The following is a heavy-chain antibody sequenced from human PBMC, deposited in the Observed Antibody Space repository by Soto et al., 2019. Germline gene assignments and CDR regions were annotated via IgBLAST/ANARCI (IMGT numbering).Heavy chain of an antibody. CDR2: ITSRSTDM. V-gene: IGHV3-21*01. J-gene: IGHJ3*02. Sequence: EVQLVESGGGLVKPGGSLRLSCAASGFTFSNYNINWVRQAPGKGLEWVSSITSRSTDMYYADSVKGRFTISRDNAKNSLSLQMNGLRAEDTAVYFCVRESYPAKAFDIWGQGTMVTVSS. CDR3: VRESYPAKAFDI. D-gene: IGHD2-2*01. CDR1: GFTFSNYN.